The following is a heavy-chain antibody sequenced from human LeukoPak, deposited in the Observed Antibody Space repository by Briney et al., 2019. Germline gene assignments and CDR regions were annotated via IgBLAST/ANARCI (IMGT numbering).Heavy chain of an antibody. J-gene: IGHJ4*02. CDR1: GGSISSGVYY. Sequence: SQALSLTCTVSGGSISSGVYYWSWIRQPPGKGLEWIGYIYYSGSTYYNPSLKSRVTILVDTSKNQFSLKLSSVTAADTAVYYCATSPYYYGSGSYYKGSYWGQGTLVTVSS. V-gene: IGHV4-30-4*01. CDR2: IYYSGST. CDR3: ATSPYYYGSGSYYKGSY. D-gene: IGHD3-10*01.